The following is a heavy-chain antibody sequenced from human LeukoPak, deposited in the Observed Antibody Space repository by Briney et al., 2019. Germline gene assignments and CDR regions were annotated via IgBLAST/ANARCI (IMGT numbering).Heavy chain of an antibody. CDR2: VYYSGSI. J-gene: IGHJ4*02. CDR3: ARVHSSGWYPDY. D-gene: IGHD6-19*01. V-gene: IGHV4-39*01. Sequence: PSETLSLICTVSGDSTANSNYYWCWIRQSPGKGQEWIGSVYYSGSIDYNPSLKSRVTISVDTSKNQFSLKLTSVTAADTAVYYCARVHSSGWYPDYWGQGTLVTVSS. CDR1: GDSTANSNYY.